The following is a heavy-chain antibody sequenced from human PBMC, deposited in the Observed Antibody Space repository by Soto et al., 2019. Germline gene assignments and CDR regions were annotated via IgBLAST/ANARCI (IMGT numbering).Heavy chain of an antibody. CDR1: GGSFSGYY. V-gene: IGHV4-34*01. D-gene: IGHD6-13*01. CDR3: ATLLKPGIAAAGNIYFDY. J-gene: IGHJ4*02. CDR2: INHSGYT. Sequence: SETLSLTCAVYGGSFSGYYWSWLRQSPGKGLEWIGEINHSGYTKYNPSLKSRVTISVDTSKNQFSLKLSSVTAADTAVYYCATLLKPGIAAAGNIYFDYWGQGTLVTVSS.